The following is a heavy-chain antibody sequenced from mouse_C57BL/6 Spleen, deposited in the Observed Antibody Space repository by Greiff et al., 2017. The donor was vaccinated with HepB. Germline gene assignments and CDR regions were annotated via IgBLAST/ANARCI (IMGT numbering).Heavy chain of an antibody. D-gene: IGHD1-1*01. J-gene: IGHJ4*01. V-gene: IGHV1-81*01. CDR3: AILISSVASMDY. CDR2: IYPRSGNT. Sequence: QVHVKQSGAELARPGASVKLSCKASGYTFTSYGISWVKQRTGQGLEWIGEIYPRSGNTYYNEKFKGKATLTADKSSSTAYLELRTLTSEDSAVYFCAILISSVASMDYWGQGTSVNVS. CDR1: GYTFTSYG.